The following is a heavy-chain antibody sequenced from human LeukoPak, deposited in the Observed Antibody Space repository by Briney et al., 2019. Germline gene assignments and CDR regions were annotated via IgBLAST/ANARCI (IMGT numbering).Heavy chain of an antibody. J-gene: IGHJ4*02. CDR3: ARDGGYGSGTYRFDY. Sequence: SETLSLTCAVSGGSISSGGYYWSWIRQHPGKGLEWIGYIYHSGSTSYNPSLKSRVTISVDTSKNQFSLKLSSVTAADTAVYYCARDGGYGSGTYRFDYWGQGTLVTVSS. CDR2: IYHSGST. V-gene: IGHV4-31*11. CDR1: GGSISSGGYY. D-gene: IGHD3-10*01.